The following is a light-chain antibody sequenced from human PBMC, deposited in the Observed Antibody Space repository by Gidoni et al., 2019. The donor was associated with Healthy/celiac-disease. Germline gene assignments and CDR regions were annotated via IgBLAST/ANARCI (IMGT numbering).Light chain of an antibody. CDR3: QQYNHRRT. J-gene: IGKJ2*01. V-gene: IGKV1-5*03. Sequence: DIQMTQSPSTLSASVGDRVTITCRASQSISSWLAWYQQKPGKAPKLLIYKAPSLESGVPSRFSGSGSGTEFTLTISSLQPDDFATYYCQQYNHRRTFGQGTKLEIK. CDR1: QSISSW. CDR2: KAP.